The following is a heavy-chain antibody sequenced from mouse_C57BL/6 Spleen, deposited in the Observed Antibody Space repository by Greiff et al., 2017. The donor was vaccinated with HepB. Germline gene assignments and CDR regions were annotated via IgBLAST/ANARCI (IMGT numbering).Heavy chain of an antibody. V-gene: IGHV5-9*01. CDR1: GFTFSSCT. J-gene: IGHJ1*03. CDR3: ARHNYGSSPLYWYFDV. CDR2: ISGGGGNT. D-gene: IGHD1-1*01. Sequence: EVMLVESGGGLVKPGGSLKLSCAASGFTFSSCTMSWVRQTPEKRLEWVATISGGGGNTYYPDSVKGRFTISRDNAKNTLYLQMSSLRSEDTALYYCARHNYGSSPLYWYFDVWGTGTTVTVSS.